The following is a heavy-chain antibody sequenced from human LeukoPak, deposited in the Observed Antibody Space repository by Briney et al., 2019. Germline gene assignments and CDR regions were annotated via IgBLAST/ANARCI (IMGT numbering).Heavy chain of an antibody. D-gene: IGHD4-17*01. Sequence: RASVKVSCKASGGTFSSYAISWARQAPGQGLGWMGRIIPILGIANYAQKFQGRVTITADKSTSTAYMELSSLRSEDTAVYYCARDSTVTEYGAFDIWGQGTMVTVSS. CDR2: IIPILGIA. J-gene: IGHJ3*02. V-gene: IGHV1-69*04. CDR1: GGTFSSYA. CDR3: ARDSTVTEYGAFDI.